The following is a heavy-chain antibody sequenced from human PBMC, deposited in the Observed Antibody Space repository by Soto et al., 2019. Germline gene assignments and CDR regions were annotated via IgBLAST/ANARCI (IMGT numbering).Heavy chain of an antibody. CDR2: IIPIFGTA. CDR3: ASPYSAGDWYYFDY. Sequence: SVKVSCKASGGTFSSYAISWVRQAPGQGLEWMGGIIPIFGTANYAQKFQGRVTITADESTSTAYMELSSLRSEDTAVYYCASPYSAGDWYYFDYWGQGTLGTVSS. J-gene: IGHJ4*02. V-gene: IGHV1-69*13. D-gene: IGHD2-21*02. CDR1: GGTFSSYA.